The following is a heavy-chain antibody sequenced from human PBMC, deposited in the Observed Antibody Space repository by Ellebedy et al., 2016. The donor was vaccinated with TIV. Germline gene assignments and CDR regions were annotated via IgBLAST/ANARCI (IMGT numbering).Heavy chain of an antibody. V-gene: IGHV1-69*13. D-gene: IGHD2-8*01. J-gene: IGHJ3*01. CDR1: GGTFNNYA. CDR3: ARNSDIIQVPSANASSFDV. CDR2: IIGMFGTT. Sequence: ASVKVSCKASGGTFNNYAINWVRQAPGQGLEWMGGIIGMFGTTSYAQKFLGRVSITADEFTSTAYMELSSLRPDDTALYFCARNSDIIQVPSANASSFDVWGQGTMVTVSS.